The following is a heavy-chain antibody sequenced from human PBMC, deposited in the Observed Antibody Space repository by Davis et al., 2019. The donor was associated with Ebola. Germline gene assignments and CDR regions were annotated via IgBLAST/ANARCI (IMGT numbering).Heavy chain of an antibody. J-gene: IGHJ4*02. CDR2: VRYDGSIK. CDR3: TNLPGDAARDY. D-gene: IGHD7-27*01. Sequence: GGSLRLSCAASGFTFSSYGMHWVRQAPGKGLEWVAVVRYDGSIKNYADSVKGRFTISRDISENTLYLNMASLRPEDTALYYCTNLPGDAARDYWGQGTLVTVSS. CDR1: GFTFSSYG. V-gene: IGHV3-33*08.